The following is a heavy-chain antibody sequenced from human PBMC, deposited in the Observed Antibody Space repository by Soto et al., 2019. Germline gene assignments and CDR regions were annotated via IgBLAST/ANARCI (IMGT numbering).Heavy chain of an antibody. Sequence: QVQLVESGGGVVQPGRSLRLSCAASGFTFSSYGMHWVRQAPGKGLEWVAVISYDGSNKYYADSVKGRFTISRDNSKNTLYLQMNSLRDEDTAVYYCAKDRLVAVAPRYYYYGMDVWGQGTTVTVSS. CDR2: ISYDGSNK. CDR3: AKDRLVAVAPRYYYYGMDV. CDR1: GFTFSSYG. D-gene: IGHD6-19*01. J-gene: IGHJ6*02. V-gene: IGHV3-30*18.